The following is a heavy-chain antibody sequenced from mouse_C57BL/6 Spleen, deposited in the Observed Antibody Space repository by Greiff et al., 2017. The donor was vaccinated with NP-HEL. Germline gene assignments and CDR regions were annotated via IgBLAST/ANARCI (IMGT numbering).Heavy chain of an antibody. V-gene: IGHV1-47*01. D-gene: IGHD1-1*01. CDR3: AIPHYDGSSYWFAY. CDR2: FHPYNDDT. CDR1: GYTFTTYP. J-gene: IGHJ3*01. Sequence: QVQLQQSGAELVKPGASVKMSCKASGYTFTTYPIEWMKQNPGQSLEWIGNFHPYNDDTKYNEKFKGKATLTVEKSSSTVYLELSRLTSDDSAVYYCAIPHYDGSSYWFAYWGQGTLVTVSA.